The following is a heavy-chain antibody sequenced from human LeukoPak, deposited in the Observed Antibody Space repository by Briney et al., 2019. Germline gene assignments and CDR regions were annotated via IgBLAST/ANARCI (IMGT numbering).Heavy chain of an antibody. CDR1: GDSLSRYY. D-gene: IGHD2/OR15-2a*01. Sequence: SETLSLTCAVYGDSLSRYYWNWIRQTPGKGLEWLAEINPSGSPDYNPSLKSRATISVDTSKNQFSLRLASVTAADTAVYYCASVRHDPLEYYYYVDVWGKGTTVTVSS. CDR2: INPSGSP. CDR3: ASVRHDPLEYYYYVDV. J-gene: IGHJ6*03. V-gene: IGHV4-34*01.